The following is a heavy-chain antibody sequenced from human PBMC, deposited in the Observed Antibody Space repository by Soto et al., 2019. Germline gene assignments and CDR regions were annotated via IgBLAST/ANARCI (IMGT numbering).Heavy chain of an antibody. CDR1: GGSFSGYY. D-gene: IGHD3-10*01. J-gene: IGHJ5*02. V-gene: IGHV4-34*01. CDR3: ARGRFSMVRGAIGYEVGYWFDP. CDR2: INHSGST. Sequence: QVQLQQWGAGLLKPSETLSLTCAVYGGSFSGYYWSWIRQPPGKGLEWIGEINHSGSTNYNPSLKSRVTISVDTSKNQFSLKLSSVTAADTAVYYCARGRFSMVRGAIGYEVGYWFDPWGQGTLVTVSS.